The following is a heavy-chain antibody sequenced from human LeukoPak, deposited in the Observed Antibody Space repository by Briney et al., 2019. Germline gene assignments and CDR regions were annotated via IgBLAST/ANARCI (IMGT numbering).Heavy chain of an antibody. CDR2: ISSSSSYI. V-gene: IGHV3-21*01. Sequence: PGGSLRLSCAASGFTFSSYSMNWVRQAPGKGLEWVSSISSSSSYIYYADSVKGRFTISRDNAKNSLYLQMNSLRAEDTAVYYCARGLVLQYFDWLSDAFDIWGQGTMVTVSS. CDR1: GFTFSSYS. CDR3: ARGLVLQYFDWLSDAFDI. J-gene: IGHJ3*02. D-gene: IGHD3-9*01.